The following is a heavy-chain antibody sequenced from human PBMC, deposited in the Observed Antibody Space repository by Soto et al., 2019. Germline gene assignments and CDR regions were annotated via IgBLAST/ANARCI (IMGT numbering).Heavy chain of an antibody. CDR3: ARSPVVYAAIYNWFDP. CDR1: VGSFSSGSYY. Sequence: SETLSLTCTVSVGSFSSGSYYWSWIRQPPGKGLEWIGYIYYSGSTNYNPSLKSRVTISVDTSKNQFSLKLSSVTAADTAVYYCARSPVVYAAIYNWFDPWGQGTLVTVS. CDR2: IYYSGST. V-gene: IGHV4-61*01. D-gene: IGHD2-8*02. J-gene: IGHJ5*02.